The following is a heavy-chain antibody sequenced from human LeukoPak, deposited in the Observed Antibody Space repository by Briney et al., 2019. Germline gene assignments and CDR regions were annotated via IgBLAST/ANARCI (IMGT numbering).Heavy chain of an antibody. D-gene: IGHD2-15*01. CDR3: ARDTSRVVAASTYYFDY. CDR2: ISYDGSNK. V-gene: IGHV3-30-3*01. J-gene: IGHJ4*02. Sequence: KSLRLSCAASGLTFSSYAMHWVRQAPGKGLEWVAVISYDGSNKYYADSVKGRFTISRDNSKNTLYLQMNSLRAEDTAVYYCARDTSRVVAASTYYFDYWGQGTLVTVSS. CDR1: GLTFSSYA.